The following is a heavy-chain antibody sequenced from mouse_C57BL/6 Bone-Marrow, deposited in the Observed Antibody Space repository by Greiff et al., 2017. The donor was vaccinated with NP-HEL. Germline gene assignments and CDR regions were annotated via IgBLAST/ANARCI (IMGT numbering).Heavy chain of an antibody. Sequence: EVQVVESGGGLVQPGGSLSLSCAASGFTFTDYYMNWVRQPPGKALEWLGFIRNKASGYTTEYSASVKGRFTISRDNFQSILYLQMNALRAEDSATYYCARSIYYDYADDPFYAMDYWGQGTSVTVSS. J-gene: IGHJ4*01. CDR3: ARSIYYDYADDPFYAMDY. V-gene: IGHV7-3*01. CDR2: IRNKASGYTT. D-gene: IGHD2-4*01. CDR1: GFTFTDYY.